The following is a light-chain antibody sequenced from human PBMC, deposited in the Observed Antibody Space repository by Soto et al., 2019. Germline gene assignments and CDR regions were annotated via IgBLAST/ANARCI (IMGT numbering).Light chain of an antibody. Sequence: QSVLTQPPSVSGAPGQRVTISCTGSSSNIGAGYDVHWYQQLPGTAPKLLISGNSNRPSGVPDRFSGSKSGTSASLAITGLQAEDESDYYCQSYDSSLSGPYVFGTGTRSPS. CDR3: QSYDSSLSGPYV. V-gene: IGLV1-40*01. CDR1: SSNIGAGYD. J-gene: IGLJ1*01. CDR2: GNS.